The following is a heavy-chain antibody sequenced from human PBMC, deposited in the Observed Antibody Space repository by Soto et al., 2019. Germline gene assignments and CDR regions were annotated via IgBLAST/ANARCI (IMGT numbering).Heavy chain of an antibody. CDR2: IYPCGST. D-gene: IGHD2-15*01. V-gene: IGHV4-4*02. CDR1: SGSIISSNW. J-gene: IGHJ5*02. CDR3: ARSKDCSVVSCFHNWFDP. Sequence: QVQLQESGPGLVKPAGTLSLTCPFSSGSIISSNWWSWFRQPPGKGLEGIGEIYPCGSTTYNPSLKSRVTLSVDKSKNPFSLKLSSVTAAVTAVYYCARSKDCSVVSCFHNWFDPWGKGTLVTVSS.